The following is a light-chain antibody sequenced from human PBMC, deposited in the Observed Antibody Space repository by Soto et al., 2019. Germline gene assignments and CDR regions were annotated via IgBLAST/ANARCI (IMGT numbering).Light chain of an antibody. CDR3: SSYTSGRTSVV. CDR1: SSDVGGYNY. CDR2: EVS. Sequence: QSVLTQPASVSGSPGQSITISCTGTSSDVGGYNYVSWYQQHPGNAPKLMIYEVSNRPSGVSNHFSGSKSGNTASLTISGRQAEDEADYYCSSYTSGRTSVVFGGGTKGTVL. J-gene: IGLJ2*01. V-gene: IGLV2-14*01.